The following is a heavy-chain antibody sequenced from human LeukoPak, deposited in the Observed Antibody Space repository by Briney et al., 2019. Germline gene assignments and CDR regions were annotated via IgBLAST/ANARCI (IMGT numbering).Heavy chain of an antibody. CDR2: IKSKTDGGTT. V-gene: IGHV3-15*01. CDR3: TTVLVITFGGVTGRASDY. J-gene: IGHJ4*02. D-gene: IGHD3-16*01. CDR1: GFTFNNAW. Sequence: PGGSLRLSCAASGFTFNNAWMSWVRQAPGKGLEWVGRIKSKTDGGTTDYAAPVKGRFTISRDDSKNTLYLQMNSLKTEDTAVYYCTTVLVITFGGVTGRASDYWGQGTLVTVSS.